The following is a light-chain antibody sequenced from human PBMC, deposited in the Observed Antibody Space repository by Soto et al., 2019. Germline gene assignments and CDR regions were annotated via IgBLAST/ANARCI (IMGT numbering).Light chain of an antibody. V-gene: IGKV1-9*01. J-gene: IGKJ5*01. Sequence: DIQLTQSPSFLSASVGDRVTITCRASQGISSYLAWYQQKPGKAPKLLIYAASTLQSGVPSRFSGSGSGTEFTLTISSLQPEDFATYYCQQLNSYPPTFGQGKRLDIK. CDR3: QQLNSYPPT. CDR2: AAS. CDR1: QGISSY.